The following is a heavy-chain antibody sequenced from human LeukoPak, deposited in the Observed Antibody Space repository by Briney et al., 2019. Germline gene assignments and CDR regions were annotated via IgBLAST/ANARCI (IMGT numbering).Heavy chain of an antibody. Sequence: SETLSLTCTVSGGSISSGGYYWSWIRQHPGKGLEWIGYIYYSGSTYYNPSLKSRVTISVDTSKNQFSLKLSSVTAADTAVYYCARDEYSYGLFDYWGRGTLVTVSS. CDR2: IYYSGST. CDR3: ARDEYSYGLFDY. V-gene: IGHV4-31*03. CDR1: GGSISSGGYY. D-gene: IGHD5-18*01. J-gene: IGHJ4*02.